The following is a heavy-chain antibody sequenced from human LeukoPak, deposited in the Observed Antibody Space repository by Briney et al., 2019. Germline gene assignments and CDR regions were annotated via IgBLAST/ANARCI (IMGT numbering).Heavy chain of an antibody. Sequence: GGSLRLSCAASGFTFSSYAMSWVRQAPGKGLEWVSAISGSGGSTYYADSVKGRFTISRDNSNNTLYLQMNSLRAEDTAVYYCAKSDRGYCSSTSCYIFDYWGRGTLVTVSS. J-gene: IGHJ4*02. CDR3: AKSDRGYCSSTSCYIFDY. D-gene: IGHD2-2*01. V-gene: IGHV3-23*01. CDR2: ISGSGGST. CDR1: GFTFSSYA.